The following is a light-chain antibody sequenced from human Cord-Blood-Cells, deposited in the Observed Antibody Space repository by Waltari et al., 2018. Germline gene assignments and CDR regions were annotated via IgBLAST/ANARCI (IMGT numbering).Light chain of an antibody. J-gene: IGLJ3*02. V-gene: IGLV1-44*01. CDR1: SSNIGSNT. Sequence: QSVLTQPPSASGTPGQRVTISCSGSSSNIGSNTVNLYQQLPGTAPKLHIYSNNQRPPGVPDRFSGSKSGTSASLAISGLQSEDEADYYCAAWDDSLNGWVFGRGTKLTVL. CDR3: AAWDDSLNGWV. CDR2: SNN.